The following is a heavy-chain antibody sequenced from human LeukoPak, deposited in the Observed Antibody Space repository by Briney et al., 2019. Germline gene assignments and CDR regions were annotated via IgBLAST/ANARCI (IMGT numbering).Heavy chain of an antibody. D-gene: IGHD3-10*01. V-gene: IGHV3-9*01. CDR1: VFSFEDYA. CDR2: ISWNSGNI. J-gene: IGHJ6*02. Sequence: GRSLRLSCAASVFSFEDYAMHWVRQAPGKGLEWVSGISWNSGNIGYADSVKGRFTISRDNAKNSLYLQMNSLRAEDTALYYCTKDKGGHGSGSYIWAGMDVWGQGTTVTVSS. CDR3: TKDKGGHGSGSYIWAGMDV.